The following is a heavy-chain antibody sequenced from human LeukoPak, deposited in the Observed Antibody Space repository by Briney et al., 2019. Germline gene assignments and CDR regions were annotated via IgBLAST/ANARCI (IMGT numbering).Heavy chain of an antibody. CDR2: ISSDGSNK. CDR1: GFTFSTYG. V-gene: IGHV3-30*18. D-gene: IGHD3-22*01. Sequence: PGGSLRLSCAASGFTFSTYGMHWVRQAPGKGLEWVAVISSDGSNKYYADSVKGRFTISRDNSKNTLFLQMNSLRAEDTAVYYCAKDSTSYYYGLDYWGLEPWSPSPQ. CDR3: AKDSTSYYYGLDY. J-gene: IGHJ4*01.